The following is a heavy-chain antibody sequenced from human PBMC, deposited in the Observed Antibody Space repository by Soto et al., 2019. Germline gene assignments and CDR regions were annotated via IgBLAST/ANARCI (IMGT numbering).Heavy chain of an antibody. J-gene: IGHJ5*02. CDR3: ATDLGTTVTTYNYCDP. D-gene: IGHD4-17*01. Sequence: QVQLVESGGGVVQPGRSLRLSCAASGFTFSSSGMHWVRQAPGKGLEWVAVISSDGNDKYYTASVKGRFTISRDNSKNTLSLQISSLRGEDTAVYYCATDLGTTVTTYNYCDPWGQGILVTVSS. V-gene: IGHV3-30*03. CDR1: GFTFSSSG. CDR2: ISSDGNDK.